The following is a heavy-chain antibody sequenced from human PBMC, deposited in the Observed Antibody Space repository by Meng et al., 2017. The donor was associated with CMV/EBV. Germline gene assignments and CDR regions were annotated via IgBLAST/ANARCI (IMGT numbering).Heavy chain of an antibody. CDR1: GFTFSSYG. CDR2: IRYDGSNK. Sequence: GESLKISCAAFGFTFSSYGMHWVRQAPGKGLEWVAFIRYDGSNKYYADSVKGRFTISRDNSKNTLYLQMNSLRAEDTAVYYCALGGAGTNIYYYGMDVWGQGTTVTVSS. J-gene: IGHJ6*02. CDR3: ALGGAGTNIYYYGMDV. V-gene: IGHV3-30*02. D-gene: IGHD1-7*01.